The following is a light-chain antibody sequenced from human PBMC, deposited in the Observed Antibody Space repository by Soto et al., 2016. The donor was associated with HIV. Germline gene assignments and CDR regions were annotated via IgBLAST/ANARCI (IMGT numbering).Light chain of an antibody. V-gene: IGKV1-5*03. CDR3: QQYYDGWT. CDR1: QSVSWW. Sequence: DTQMTQSPSTLSASVGDRVTITCRASQSVSWWLAWYQQKPGKAPKLLMYKASTLESGVPLRFSGSGSGTEFTLTVSSLQPDDFATYYFQQYYDGWTFGQGTKV. J-gene: IGKJ1*01. CDR2: KAS.